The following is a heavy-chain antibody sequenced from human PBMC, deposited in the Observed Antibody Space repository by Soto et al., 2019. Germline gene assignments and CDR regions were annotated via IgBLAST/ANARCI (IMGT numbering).Heavy chain of an antibody. Sequence: QVQLVQSGAEVKKPGSSMKVSCKVSGGTFRSYAINWVRQAPGQGLEWMGGITPISGTTNYAQKFQGRVTITADEATNKAYMDLSSLRSDDTAVYYCARAGTWGQGSPVTVAS. CDR3: ARAGT. CDR1: GGTFRSYA. V-gene: IGHV1-69*01. CDR2: ITPISGTT. J-gene: IGHJ5*02.